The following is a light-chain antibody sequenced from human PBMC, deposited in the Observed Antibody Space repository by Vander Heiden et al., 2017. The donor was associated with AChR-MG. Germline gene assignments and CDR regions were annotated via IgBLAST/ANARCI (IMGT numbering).Light chain of an antibody. V-gene: IGKV2-28*01. CDR2: LAS. Sequence: DIVMTQSPLSLPVTPGEPASISCRSNQSLLHSNGYNYLDWYLQKPVQSPQLLIYLASTRASGVPDRFSGSGSGTDFTLKISRVEAEDVGLYYCMQALQTRLTFGGGTKVEIK. J-gene: IGKJ4*01. CDR3: MQALQTRLT. CDR1: QSLLHSNGYNY.